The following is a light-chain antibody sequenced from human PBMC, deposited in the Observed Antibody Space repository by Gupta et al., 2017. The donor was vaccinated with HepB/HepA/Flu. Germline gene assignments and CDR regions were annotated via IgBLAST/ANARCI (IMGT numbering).Light chain of an antibody. CDR1: RLSNQH. J-gene: IGLJ2*01. Sequence: SYDRTQSSSVSVSPGQTVRITCCGNRLSNQHVYWYQQKPGQAPLLVAYKDSERTSGIPERFSGSSSGTTATLTISGAQAEDEADYYCQSSDGVGYFRDVVFGGGTKLAVL. CDR3: QSSDGVGYFRDVV. V-gene: IGLV3-25*03. CDR2: KDS.